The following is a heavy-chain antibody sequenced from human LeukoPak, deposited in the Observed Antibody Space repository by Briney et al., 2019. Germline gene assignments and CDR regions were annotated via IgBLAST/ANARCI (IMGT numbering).Heavy chain of an antibody. D-gene: IGHD1-26*01. CDR3: ARDVGAAAPDAFDI. Sequence: PGGSLRLSCAASGFTFSTYNVNWVRQAPGKGPEWVSSISTSSNYIYYADSVKGRFTISRDNAKNSLYPQMNSLRVEDTDVYYCARDVGAAAPDAFDIWGQGTMVTVSS. CDR1: GFTFSTYN. CDR2: ISTSSNYI. J-gene: IGHJ3*02. V-gene: IGHV3-21*01.